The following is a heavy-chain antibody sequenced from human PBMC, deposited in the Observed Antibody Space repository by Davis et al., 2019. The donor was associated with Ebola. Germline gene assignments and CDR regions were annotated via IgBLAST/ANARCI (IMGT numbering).Heavy chain of an antibody. CDR3: ARVSGIQYYFDY. Sequence: PSETLSLTCAVYGGSFSDFFWSWIRQAPGKGLEWVSYISSGGSTIYYADSVKGRFTISRDNAKNSLYLQMNSLRAEDTAVYYCARVSGIQYYFDYWGQGTLVTVSS. D-gene: IGHD1-26*01. V-gene: IGHV3-11*04. CDR1: GGSFSDFF. CDR2: ISSGGSTI. J-gene: IGHJ4*01.